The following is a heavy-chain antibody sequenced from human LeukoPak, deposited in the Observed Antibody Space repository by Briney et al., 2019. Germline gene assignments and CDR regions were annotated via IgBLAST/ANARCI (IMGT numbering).Heavy chain of an antibody. CDR3: ARGLVEMATVVFDY. V-gene: IGHV4-4*07. D-gene: IGHD5-24*01. CDR1: GGSISSYY. CDR2: IYTSGST. Sequence: SETLSLTCTVSGGSISSYYWSWIRQPAGKGLEWIGRIYTSGSTNYNPSLKSRVTMSVDTSKNQFSLKLSSVTAADTAVYYCARGLVEMATVVFDYWGQGTLVTVSS. J-gene: IGHJ4*02.